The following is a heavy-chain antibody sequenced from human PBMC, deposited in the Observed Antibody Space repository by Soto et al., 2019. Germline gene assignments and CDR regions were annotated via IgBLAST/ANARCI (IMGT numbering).Heavy chain of an antibody. D-gene: IGHD3-10*01. V-gene: IGHV4-34*01. J-gene: IGHJ5*02. Sequence: QVQLQQWGAGLLKPSETLSLTCAVYGGSFSGYYWSWIRQPPGKGLEWIGEINHSGSTNYNPSLRCRVTIPVDTSKNQFSLRLSSVTAADTAVYYCARGRRNVCLWFGPLLWFDPWGQGTLVTVSS. CDR3: ARGRRNVCLWFGPLLWFDP. CDR1: GGSFSGYY. CDR2: INHSGST.